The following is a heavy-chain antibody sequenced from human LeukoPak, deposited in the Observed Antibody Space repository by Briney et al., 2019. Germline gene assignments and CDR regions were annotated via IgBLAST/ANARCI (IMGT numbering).Heavy chain of an antibody. D-gene: IGHD5-24*01. CDR3: ATDHSMANTAWWFDP. Sequence: ASVKVSCKAFGYTFTSYYMHWVRQAPGQGLEWMGIINPSGGSTSYAQKFQDRITMSRDTSTSTVYMELSSLRSEDTAFYYCATDHSMANTAWWFDPWGQGTLVTVSS. CDR2: INPSGGST. V-gene: IGHV1-46*03. CDR1: GYTFTSYY. J-gene: IGHJ5*02.